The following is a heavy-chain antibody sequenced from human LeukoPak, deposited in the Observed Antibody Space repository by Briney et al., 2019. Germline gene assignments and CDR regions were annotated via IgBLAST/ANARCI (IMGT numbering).Heavy chain of an antibody. CDR1: GFTFSSYG. D-gene: IGHD6-13*01. CDR2: VSFDGGIK. J-gene: IGHJ4*02. V-gene: IGHV3-30*03. CDR3: AIGYSSSWLGYIHY. Sequence: GGCLRLSCVASGFTFSSYGIHWVRLAPGKGLGWVVVVSFDGGIKYNADSVKGRLTIFRVPSMSTVCMQMNRLGAEETAFSFCAIGYSSSWLGYIHYWGQGTLVTVSS.